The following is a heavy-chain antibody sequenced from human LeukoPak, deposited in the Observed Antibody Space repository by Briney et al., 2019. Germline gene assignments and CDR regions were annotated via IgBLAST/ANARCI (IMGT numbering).Heavy chain of an antibody. CDR2: FDPEDGET. CDR1: GYTLTELS. J-gene: IGHJ5*02. D-gene: IGHD2-2*02. CDR3: ATVIRYCSSTSCYTGWFDP. Sequence: ASVKVSCKVSGYTLTELSMHWVRQAPGKGLEWMGGFDPEDGETIYAQKFQGRVTMTEDTSTDTAYMELSSLRSEDTAVYYCATVIRYCSSTSCYTGWFDPWGQGTLVTVSS. V-gene: IGHV1-24*01.